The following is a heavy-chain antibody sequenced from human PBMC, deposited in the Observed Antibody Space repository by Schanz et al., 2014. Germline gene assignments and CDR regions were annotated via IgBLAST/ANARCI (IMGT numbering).Heavy chain of an antibody. CDR3: AKQHIVRGVIYLNWFDS. CDR1: GFIFSNYG. Sequence: QVQLVESGGGVVQPGRSLRLSCAASGFIFSNYGMHWVRQAPGGGLEWVAGISNGGSDEYYVDSVKGRFTISRDNSKNTVHLQMNSLRAEDTAVYYCAKQHIVRGVIYLNWFDSWGQGTLVTVSS. J-gene: IGHJ5*01. V-gene: IGHV3-30*18. D-gene: IGHD3-10*01. CDR2: ISNGGSDE.